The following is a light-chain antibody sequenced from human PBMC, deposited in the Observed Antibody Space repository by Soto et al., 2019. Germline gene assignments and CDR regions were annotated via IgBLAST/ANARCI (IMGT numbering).Light chain of an antibody. V-gene: IGLV2-11*01. CDR3: CSYAGSPYG. CDR2: DVS. Sequence: QSALTQPRSVSGSPGQSVTISCTGTSSDVGGYNYVSWYQQHPGKAPKLMIYDVSKRPSGVPDRFSGSKSGNTASLTISGLQAEDEADYYCCSYAGSPYGFGTGTRSPS. J-gene: IGLJ1*01. CDR1: SSDVGGYNY.